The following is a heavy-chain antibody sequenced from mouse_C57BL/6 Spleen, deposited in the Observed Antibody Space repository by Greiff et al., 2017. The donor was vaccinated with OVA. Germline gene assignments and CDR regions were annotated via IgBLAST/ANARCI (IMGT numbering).Heavy chain of an antibody. V-gene: IGHV1-64*01. CDR2: IHPNSGST. Sequence: QVQLQQPGAELVKPGASVKLSCKASGYTFTSYWMHWVKQRPGQGLEWIGMIHPNSGSTNYNEKFKSKATLTVDKSSSTAYMQLSSLTSEDSAVYYCARSSPYYAMDYWGQGTSVTVSS. J-gene: IGHJ4*01. CDR1: GYTFTSYW. CDR3: ARSSPYYAMDY. D-gene: IGHD6-1*01.